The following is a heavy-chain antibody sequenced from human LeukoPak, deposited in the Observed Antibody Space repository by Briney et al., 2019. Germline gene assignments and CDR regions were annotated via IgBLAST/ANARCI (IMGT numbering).Heavy chain of an antibody. Sequence: GGSLRLSCVASGFIFSSYWMSWVRQAPGKGLEWVSAISGSTGRTYYADSVKGRFTISGDNAKNSLYLQMNSLRAEDTAVYYCAELGITMIGGVWGKGTTVTISS. V-gene: IGHV3-23*01. D-gene: IGHD3-10*02. J-gene: IGHJ6*04. CDR1: GFIFSSYW. CDR2: ISGSTGRT. CDR3: AELGITMIGGV.